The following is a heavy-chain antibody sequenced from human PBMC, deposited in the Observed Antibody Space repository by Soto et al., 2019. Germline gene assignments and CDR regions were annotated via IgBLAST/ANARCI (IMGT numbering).Heavy chain of an antibody. D-gene: IGHD3-3*01. CDR1: GYTFTSYG. CDR2: ISAYNGNT. Sequence: ASVKVSCKASGYTFTSYGISWVRQAPGQGLEWMGWISAYNGNTNYAQKLQGRVTMTTDTSTSTAYMELRSLRSDDTAVYYCARRSGEGDFSSGYYYYYYGMDIWGQGTTVTVSS. J-gene: IGHJ6*02. V-gene: IGHV1-18*04. CDR3: ARRSGEGDFSSGYYYYYYGMDI.